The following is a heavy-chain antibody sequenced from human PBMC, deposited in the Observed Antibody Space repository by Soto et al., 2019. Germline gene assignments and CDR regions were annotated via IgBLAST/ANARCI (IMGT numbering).Heavy chain of an antibody. V-gene: IGHV2-5*02. J-gene: IGHJ4*02. CDR1: GFSLSTSGVG. CDR2: IYWDDDK. CDR3: AHSSELTDFDY. Sequence: RPSETLTLTCTFSGFSLSTSGVGVGWIRQPPGKALEWLALIYWDDDKRYSPSLKSRLTITNDTSKNQVVLTMTNMDPVDTATYYCAHSSELTDFDYWGQGTLVTVSS. D-gene: IGHD1-7*01.